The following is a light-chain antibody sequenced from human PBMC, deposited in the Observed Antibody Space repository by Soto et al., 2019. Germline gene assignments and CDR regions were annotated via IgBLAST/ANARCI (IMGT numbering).Light chain of an antibody. CDR3: QQYDSSPPIT. J-gene: IGKJ5*01. Sequence: EIVLTQSPGTLSLSPGERATLSCRASQSVSSSYLAWYQQKPGQAPRLLIYGASSRATGIPDRFSGGGSGTDFTLTISRLEPDDFAVYYGQQYDSSPPITFGQGTRLEIK. CDR1: QSVSSSY. CDR2: GAS. V-gene: IGKV3-20*01.